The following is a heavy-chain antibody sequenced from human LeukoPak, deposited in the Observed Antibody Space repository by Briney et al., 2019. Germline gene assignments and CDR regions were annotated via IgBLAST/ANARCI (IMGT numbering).Heavy chain of an antibody. J-gene: IGHJ4*02. D-gene: IGHD6-13*01. CDR3: AKDIRGSTSWYGLDY. CDR2: ISWDGGST. Sequence: GGSLRLSCAASGFTFDDYAVHWVRQAPGKGLEWVSLISWDGGSTYYADSVKGRFTISRDNSKNSLYLQMNSLRAEDTALYYCAKDIRGSTSWYGLDYWGQGTLVTVSS. V-gene: IGHV3-43D*03. CDR1: GFTFDDYA.